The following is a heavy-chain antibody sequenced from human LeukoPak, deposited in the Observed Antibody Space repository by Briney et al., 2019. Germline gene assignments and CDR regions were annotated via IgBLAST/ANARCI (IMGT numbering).Heavy chain of an antibody. CDR2: ISGSGAAT. J-gene: IGHJ4*02. V-gene: IGHV3-23*01. CDR1: GFTFSSYA. D-gene: IGHD1/OR15-1a*01. Sequence: GGSLRLSCATSGFTFSSYAMSWVRQASGKGLEWVSAISGSGAATYYADSVKVRFTIYRDNSKNTLYLQMNSLRAEDTAIYYCAKTGNNNEGSFDFWGQGTLVTVSS. CDR3: AKTGNNNEGSFDF.